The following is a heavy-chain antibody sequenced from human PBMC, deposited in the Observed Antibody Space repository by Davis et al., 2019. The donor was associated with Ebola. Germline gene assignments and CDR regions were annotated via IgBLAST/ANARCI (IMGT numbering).Heavy chain of an antibody. CDR1: GGSFSGYY. V-gene: IGHV4-34*01. D-gene: IGHD3-22*01. CDR2: INHSGST. J-gene: IGHJ4*02. CDR3: ARQVGRSTMIDS. Sequence: PSETLSLTCAVYGGSFSGYYWSWIRQPPGKGLEWIGKINHSGSTNYNPSLKSRVTISLDKSKNQFSLKLSSVSAADTAVYYCARQVGRSTMIDSWGQGTLVTVSS.